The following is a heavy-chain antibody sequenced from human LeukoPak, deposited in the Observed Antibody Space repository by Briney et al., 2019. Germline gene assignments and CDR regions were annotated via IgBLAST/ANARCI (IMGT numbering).Heavy chain of an antibody. D-gene: IGHD1-26*01. J-gene: IGHJ4*02. Sequence: GASVKVSCKASGYTFTSYGISWVRQALGQGLEWMGWISAYNGNTNYAQKLQGRVTMTTDTSTSTAYMELRSLRSDDTAVYYCARDNPVSGSYYGVGNNFDYWGQGTLVTVSS. CDR1: GYTFTSYG. V-gene: IGHV1-18*01. CDR2: ISAYNGNT. CDR3: ARDNPVSGSYYGVGNNFDY.